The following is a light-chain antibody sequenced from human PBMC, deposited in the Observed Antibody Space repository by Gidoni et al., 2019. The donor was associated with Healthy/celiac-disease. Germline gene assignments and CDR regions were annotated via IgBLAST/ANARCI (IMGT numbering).Light chain of an antibody. Sequence: DIQMTQSPSSLSASVGDRVTITCQTSQDISNYVNWYQQKPGKAPKLLIYDASTLETGVPTRCSGSGSGTDFTFTISSLQPEDIATYYCQQYDNLPFFGGGTKVEIK. J-gene: IGKJ4*01. V-gene: IGKV1-33*01. CDR2: DAS. CDR1: QDISNY. CDR3: QQYDNLPF.